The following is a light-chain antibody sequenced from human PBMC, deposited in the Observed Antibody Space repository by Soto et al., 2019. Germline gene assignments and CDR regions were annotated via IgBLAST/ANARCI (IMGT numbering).Light chain of an antibody. Sequence: DIQMTQSPSSVSASVGDRGTITCRASRDINKWLAWHQQKPGKAPNLLIFSASSLQSGVPSRFSGSGSGTDFTLTITNLQPEDVAIYYCQQAHSFPLTFGPGTKVDLK. CDR3: QQAHSFPLT. CDR1: RDINKW. V-gene: IGKV1-12*01. CDR2: SAS. J-gene: IGKJ3*01.